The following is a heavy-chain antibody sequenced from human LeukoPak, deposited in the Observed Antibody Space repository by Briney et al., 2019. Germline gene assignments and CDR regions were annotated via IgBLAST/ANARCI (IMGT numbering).Heavy chain of an antibody. Sequence: GESLKISCKGSGYSFASSWIGWVRQMPGKGLEWMGIIYPDDSDTRYSPSFEGQITISVDKSISTAYLQWSSLKASDTAVYYCARVYYDSSGYPEIYYYYYMDVWGKGTTVTVSS. CDR1: GYSFASSW. J-gene: IGHJ6*03. CDR2: IYPDDSDT. D-gene: IGHD3-22*01. CDR3: ARVYYDSSGYPEIYYYYYMDV. V-gene: IGHV5-51*01.